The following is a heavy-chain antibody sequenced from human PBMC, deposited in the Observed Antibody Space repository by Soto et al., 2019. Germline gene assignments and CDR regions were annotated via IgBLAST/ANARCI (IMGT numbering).Heavy chain of an antibody. V-gene: IGHV3-30*18. CDR2: ISYDGSNK. J-gene: IGHJ3*02. CDR1: GFTFSSYG. CDR3: AKDQYYYNSSGPFDI. D-gene: IGHD3-22*01. Sequence: QVQLVESGGGVVQPGRSLRLSCAASGFTFSSYGMHWVRQAPGKGLEWVAVISYDGSNKYYADSVKGRFTISRDNSKNTLYLQMNSLRAEDTAVYYCAKDQYYYNSSGPFDIWGQGTMVTVSS.